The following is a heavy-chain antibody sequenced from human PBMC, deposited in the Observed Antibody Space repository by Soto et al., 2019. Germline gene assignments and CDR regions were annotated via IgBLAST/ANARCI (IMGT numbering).Heavy chain of an antibody. D-gene: IGHD6-13*01. Sequence: GGSLRLSCAASGFTFSSYWMSWVRQTPGQGLEWVANIKQDGSDKYYVDSLKGRFTISRDNAKNSVYLQMNSLRAEDTGVYYCAKEVPAAGTKDFDYWGQGTPVTVSS. CDR1: GFTFSSYW. V-gene: IGHV3-7*01. J-gene: IGHJ4*02. CDR2: IKQDGSDK. CDR3: AKEVPAAGTKDFDY.